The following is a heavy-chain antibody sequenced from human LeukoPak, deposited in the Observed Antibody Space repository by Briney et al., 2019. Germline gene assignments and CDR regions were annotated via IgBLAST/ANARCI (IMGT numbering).Heavy chain of an antibody. CDR3: ARDSSGSSWSYQTLDYFDY. CDR1: GDSISSGSYY. D-gene: IGHD6-13*01. V-gene: IGHV4-61*02. J-gene: IGHJ4*02. CDR2: IYTSGST. Sequence: PSQTLSLTCTVSGDSISSGSYYWSWIRQPAGKGLEWIGRIYTSGSTNYNPSLKSRVTISVDTSKNQFSLKLSSVTAADTAVYYCARDSSGSSWSYQTLDYFDYWGQGTLVTVSS.